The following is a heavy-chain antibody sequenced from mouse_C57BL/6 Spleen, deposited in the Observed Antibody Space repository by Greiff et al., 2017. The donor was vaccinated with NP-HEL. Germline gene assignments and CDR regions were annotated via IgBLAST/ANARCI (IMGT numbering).Heavy chain of an antibody. CDR1: GYSITSGYY. D-gene: IGHD1-1*01. J-gene: IGHJ4*01. CDR2: ISYDGSN. V-gene: IGHV3-6*01. CDR3: ASRGITTVVAPYAMDY. Sequence: EVQLQESGPGLVKPSQSLSLTCSVTGYSITSGYYWNWIRQFPGNKLEWMGYISYDGSNNYNPSLKNRISITRDTSKNQFFLKLNAVTTEDTATYYCASRGITTVVAPYAMDYWGQGTSVTVSS.